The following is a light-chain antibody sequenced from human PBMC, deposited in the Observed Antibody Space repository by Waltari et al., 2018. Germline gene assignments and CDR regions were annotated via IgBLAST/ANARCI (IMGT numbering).Light chain of an antibody. Sequence: QSALTQPPSASGSPGQSVTISCTATSGDVGSYVSWYQQHPGRAPKVLIFGVTKRPSGVPHRFSASGSGNTASLTVSGLQAEDEADYYCSTYAGNDKLVFGGGTKLTVL. V-gene: IGLV2-8*01. CDR3: STYAGNDKLV. CDR1: SGDVGSY. CDR2: GVT. J-gene: IGLJ3*02.